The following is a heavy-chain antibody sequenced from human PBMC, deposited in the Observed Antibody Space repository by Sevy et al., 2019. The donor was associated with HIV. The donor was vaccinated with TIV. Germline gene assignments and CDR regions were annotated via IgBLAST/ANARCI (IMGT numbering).Heavy chain of an antibody. CDR3: ARVRLRVVVPAAMYAYFDY. J-gene: IGHJ4*02. D-gene: IGHD2-2*01. V-gene: IGHV4-31*03. CDR1: GGSISSGGYY. CDR2: IYYSGST. Sequence: SETLSLTCTVSGGSISSGGYYWSWIRQHPGKGLEWIGYIYYSGSTYYNPSLKSRVTISVDTSKNQFSLKLSSVTAADTAVYYCARVRLRVVVPAAMYAYFDYWGQGTLVTVSS.